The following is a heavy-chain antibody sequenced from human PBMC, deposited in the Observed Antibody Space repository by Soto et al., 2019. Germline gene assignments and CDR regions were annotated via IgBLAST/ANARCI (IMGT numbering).Heavy chain of an antibody. D-gene: IGHD1-1*01. V-gene: IGHV3-21*01. Sequence: EVQLVESGGGLVKPGGSLRLSCVGSGFIFSSFTMTWVRQAPGMGLQYLASISKSSSLIYYADSVRGRFIISRDNSKDSVFLQMYSLRAEDTAMYYCVRGDDRVDWGQGTLVTDSS. CDR1: GFIFSSFT. J-gene: IGHJ4*02. CDR3: VRGDDRVD. CDR2: ISKSSSLI.